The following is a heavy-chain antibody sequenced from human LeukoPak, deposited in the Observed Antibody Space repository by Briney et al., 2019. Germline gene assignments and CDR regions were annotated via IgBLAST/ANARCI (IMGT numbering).Heavy chain of an antibody. J-gene: IGHJ4*02. CDR2: IYYSGST. Sequence: SETLSLTCTVSGGSISSSSYYWGWIRQPPGKGLEWIGSIYYSGSTYYNPSLKSRVSISVDTSKNQFSLKLSSVTAADTAVYYCARVGWELLGGTQPFDYWGQGTLVTVSS. D-gene: IGHD1-26*01. V-gene: IGHV4-39*01. CDR1: GGSISSSSYY. CDR3: ARVGWELLGGTQPFDY.